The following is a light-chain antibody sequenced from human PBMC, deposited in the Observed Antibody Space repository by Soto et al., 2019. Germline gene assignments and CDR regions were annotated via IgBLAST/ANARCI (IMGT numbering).Light chain of an antibody. V-gene: IGLV2-14*01. Sequence: QSALTQPASVSGSPGQSITISCNGTSSDVGGYNYVSWYQQHPGKAPKLMIYDVSNRPSGVSNRFSGSKSGNTASLTISGLQAEDEADYYCSSYTSSSPLFGGGTKLTVL. CDR2: DVS. CDR1: SSDVGGYNY. J-gene: IGLJ2*01. CDR3: SSYTSSSPL.